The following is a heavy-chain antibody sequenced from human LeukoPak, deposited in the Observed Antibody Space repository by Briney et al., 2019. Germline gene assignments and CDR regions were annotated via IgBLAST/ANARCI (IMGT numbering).Heavy chain of an antibody. V-gene: IGHV4-38-2*02. D-gene: IGHD1-26*01. CDR3: ARGSGVGTDY. CDR1: GALISSYY. CDR2: IYHSGST. J-gene: IGHJ4*02. Sequence: SETLSLTCTVSGALISSYYWSWIRQPPGKGLEWIGSIYHSGSTYYNPSLKSRVTISVDTSKNQFSLKLISVTAADTAVYYCARGSGVGTDYWGQGTLVTVSS.